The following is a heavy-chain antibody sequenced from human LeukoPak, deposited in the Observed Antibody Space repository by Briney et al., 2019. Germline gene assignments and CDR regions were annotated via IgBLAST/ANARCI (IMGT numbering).Heavy chain of an antibody. Sequence: PGGSLRLSCAASGFTFSSYAMSWVRQAPGKGLVWVARISTEGSSTVYADSVKGRFTISRDNGKNTLYLQMNSLRAEDTAVYFCARDSYNNVDFWGQGTLVTVSS. CDR1: GFTFSSYA. J-gene: IGHJ4*02. D-gene: IGHD5-24*01. CDR3: ARDSYNNVDF. V-gene: IGHV3-74*01. CDR2: ISTEGSST.